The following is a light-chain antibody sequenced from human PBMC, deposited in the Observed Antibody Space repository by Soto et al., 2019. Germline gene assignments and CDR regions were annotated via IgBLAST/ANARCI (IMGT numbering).Light chain of an antibody. Sequence: DIQLTQSPSSLSASVGDRVTITCQASQDINNYLNWYQQKPGKAPKLLIFDASSVETGVPSRFSGSGSGTHFTFTISSLEPEDIETYHCQHYEDLPLTFGGGTRVELK. CDR1: QDINNY. J-gene: IGKJ4*01. CDR3: QHYEDLPLT. V-gene: IGKV1-33*01. CDR2: DAS.